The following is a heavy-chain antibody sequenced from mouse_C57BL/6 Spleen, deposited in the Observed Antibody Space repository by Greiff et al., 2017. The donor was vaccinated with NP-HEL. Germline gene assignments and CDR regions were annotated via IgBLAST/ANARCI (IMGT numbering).Heavy chain of an antibody. CDR2: IYPRSGNT. V-gene: IGHV1-81*01. CDR3: ARGYYDPRRGAMDY. J-gene: IGHJ4*01. Sequence: QVQLQQSGAELARPGASVKLSCKASGYTFTSYGISWVKQSTGQGLEWIGEIYPRSGNTYYNEKFKGKATLTADTSSSTAYMELRSLTSEDSAVYFCARGYYDPRRGAMDYWGQGTSVTVSS. CDR1: GYTFTSYG. D-gene: IGHD2-4*01.